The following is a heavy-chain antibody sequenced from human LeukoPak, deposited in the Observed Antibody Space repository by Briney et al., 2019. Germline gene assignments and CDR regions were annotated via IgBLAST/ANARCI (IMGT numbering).Heavy chain of an antibody. CDR3: ARGMGDLDS. D-gene: IGHD3-16*01. V-gene: IGHV1-18*01. CDR1: GYTFTS. J-gene: IGHJ4*02. Sequence: GASVKVSCKASGYTFTSISWVRQAPGQGLEWMGWISAYNGNTNYAQKLQGRVTMTTDTSTSTAYMELRSLRSDDTAVYYCARGMGDLDSWGQGTLVTVFS. CDR2: ISAYNGNT.